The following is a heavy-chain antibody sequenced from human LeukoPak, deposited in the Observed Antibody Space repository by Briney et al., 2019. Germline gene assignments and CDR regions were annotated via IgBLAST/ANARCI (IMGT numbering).Heavy chain of an antibody. J-gene: IGHJ4*02. CDR2: IRYDGRNK. Sequence: AGSLRLSCAASGFTFSSYGMHWVRQAPGKGLEWVAFIRYDGRNKYYADSVKGRFTISRDNSKNTLYLQMNSLRAEDTAVYYCAKDRRATPRTSWGQGTLVTVSS. V-gene: IGHV3-30*02. CDR3: AKDRRATPRTS. CDR1: GFTFSSYG.